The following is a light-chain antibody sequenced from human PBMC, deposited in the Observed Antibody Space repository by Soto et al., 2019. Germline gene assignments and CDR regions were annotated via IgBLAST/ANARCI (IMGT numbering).Light chain of an antibody. J-gene: IGKJ1*01. Sequence: EFVLTQSPGTLSLSPGERATLSCRASQTVRNNYLAWYQQKPGQAPRLLIYDASSRATGIPDRFSVSGSGTDFTLTISRLEPGDFAVYYCQQYGDSPRSFGQGTKVDIK. CDR2: DAS. CDR1: QTVRNNY. V-gene: IGKV3-20*01. CDR3: QQYGDSPRS.